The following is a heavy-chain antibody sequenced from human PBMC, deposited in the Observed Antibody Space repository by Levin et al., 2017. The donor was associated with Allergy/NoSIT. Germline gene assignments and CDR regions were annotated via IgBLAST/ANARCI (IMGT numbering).Heavy chain of an antibody. CDR2: INQDGSEK. CDR1: GFTFIDYW. D-gene: IGHD2-15*01. Sequence: GESLKISCAASGFTFIDYWMTWVRQAPGKGLEWVANINQDGSEKYYVDSVKGQFTISRDNAKNSLYLQMNSLRAEDTAVYYCARDLALRTPGGMHYWGPGTLVTVSS. V-gene: IGHV3-7*01. CDR3: ARDLALRTPGGMHY. J-gene: IGHJ4*02.